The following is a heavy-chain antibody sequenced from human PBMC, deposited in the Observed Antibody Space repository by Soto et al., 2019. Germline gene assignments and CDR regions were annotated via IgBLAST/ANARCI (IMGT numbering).Heavy chain of an antibody. CDR1: GFTFSSYG. CDR3: AKAQHDSGYAFDI. CDR2: ISYDGSNK. V-gene: IGHV3-30*18. J-gene: IGHJ3*02. Sequence: ESGGGVVQPGRSLRLSCAASGFTFSSYGMHWVRQAPGKGLEWVAVISYDGSNKYYADSVKGRFTISRDNSKNTLYLQMNSLRAEDTAVYYCAKAQHDSGYAFDIWGQGTMVTVSS. D-gene: IGHD3-22*01.